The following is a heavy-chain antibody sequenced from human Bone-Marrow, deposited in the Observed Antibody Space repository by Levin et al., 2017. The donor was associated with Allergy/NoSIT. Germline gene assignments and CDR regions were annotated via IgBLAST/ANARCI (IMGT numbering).Heavy chain of an antibody. Sequence: GGSLRLSCAVSGFIFSGYTMNWVRQAPGKGLEWLSSISGDNTYIYYADSVKGRFTISRDNAKNSVYLHMNSLRAEDSAVYYCVRGLPLYCSSNSCYLAYWGQGTLVTVSS. CDR1: GFIFSGYT. D-gene: IGHD2-2*01. CDR3: VRGLPLYCSSNSCYLAY. V-gene: IGHV3-21*01. J-gene: IGHJ4*02. CDR2: ISGDNTYI.